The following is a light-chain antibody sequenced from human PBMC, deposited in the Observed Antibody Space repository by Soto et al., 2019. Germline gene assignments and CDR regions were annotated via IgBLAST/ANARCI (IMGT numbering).Light chain of an antibody. CDR2: GAS. CDR1: QSVRTT. V-gene: IGKV3-15*01. J-gene: IGKJ1*01. Sequence: EIVMRQSPATLSVSPGQRATLSCRASQSVRTTVAWYHQRPGQAPRLLIYGASTRATGVPDRFSGGGSGTDFTLTVTSLQSEDFGIYYCQQYTDWPTTLGRGTKVDIK. CDR3: QQYTDWPTT.